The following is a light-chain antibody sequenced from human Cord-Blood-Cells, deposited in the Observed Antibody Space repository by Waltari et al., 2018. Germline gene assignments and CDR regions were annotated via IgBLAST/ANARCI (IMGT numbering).Light chain of an antibody. CDR2: DVS. CDR1: SSDVGCYHY. Sequence: QSALTQPAAVSGSPGQSITISCTGTSSDVGCYHYVSWYQQHPGKAPKLMIYDVSNRPSGVSNRFSGSKSGNTASLTISGLQAEDEADYYCSSYTSSSTWVSRGGTKLTVL. CDR3: SSYTSSSTWV. V-gene: IGLV2-14*03. J-gene: IGLJ3*02.